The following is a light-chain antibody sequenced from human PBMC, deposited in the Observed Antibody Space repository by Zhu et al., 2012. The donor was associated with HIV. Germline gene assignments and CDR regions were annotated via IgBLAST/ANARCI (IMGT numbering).Light chain of an antibody. J-gene: IGKJ4*01. V-gene: IGKV3-11*01. CDR2: DTS. Sequence: IVLTQSPATLSLSPGERATVSCRASRSVRSFLAWYQQKPGQAPRLLIYDTSKRAAGIPARFSGSGSETDFTLTISSLEPEDFALYYCQQRSNWPLTFGGGTKVDDQT. CDR3: QQRSNWPLT. CDR1: RSVRSF.